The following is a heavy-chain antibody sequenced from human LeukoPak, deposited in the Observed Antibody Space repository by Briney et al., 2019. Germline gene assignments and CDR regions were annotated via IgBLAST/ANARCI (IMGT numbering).Heavy chain of an antibody. CDR2: VSGSGGNT. D-gene: IGHD3-22*01. Sequence: GGSLRLSCAASGFSFGTYAMTWVRQAPGKGLECVSTVSGSGGNTYYTDSVKGRFTISRDNSKNTLFLQMSSLRAEDTALYYCTKGGVVSAFGYWGQGVLVTFSS. CDR1: GFSFGTYA. CDR3: TKGGVVSAFGY. J-gene: IGHJ4*02. V-gene: IGHV3-23*01.